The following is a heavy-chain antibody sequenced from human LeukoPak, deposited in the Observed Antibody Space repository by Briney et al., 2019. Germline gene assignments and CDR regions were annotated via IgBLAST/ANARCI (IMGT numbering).Heavy chain of an antibody. D-gene: IGHD2-15*01. CDR2: IVVGSGNT. V-gene: IGHV1-58*02. J-gene: IGHJ3*02. Sequence: SVKVSCKASGFTFTSSAMQWVRQARGQRLEWIGWIVVGSGNTNYAQKFQGRATITTDESTSTAYMELSSLRSEDTAVYYCAREDIVVVVAATDAFDIWGQGTMVTVSS. CDR3: AREDIVVVVAATDAFDI. CDR1: GFTFTSSA.